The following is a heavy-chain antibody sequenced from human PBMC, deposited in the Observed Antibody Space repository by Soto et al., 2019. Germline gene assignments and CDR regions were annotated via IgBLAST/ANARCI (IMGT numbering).Heavy chain of an antibody. J-gene: IGHJ6*03. V-gene: IGHV4-34*01. CDR3: ARGRVTIFGVVIISDYYYYYMDV. D-gene: IGHD3-3*01. CDR1: GGSFSGYY. Sequence: QVQLQQWGAGLLKPSETLSLTCAVYGGSFSGYYWSWIRQPPGKGLEWHGEINHSGSTNYKPSLKSRVTISVDTSNNQCDLKMSSVTAADTAVYYCARGRVTIFGVVIISDYYYYYMDVWGKGTTVTVSS. CDR2: INHSGST.